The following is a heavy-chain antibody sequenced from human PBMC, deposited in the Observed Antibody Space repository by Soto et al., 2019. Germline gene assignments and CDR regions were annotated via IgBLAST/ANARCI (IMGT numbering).Heavy chain of an antibody. J-gene: IGHJ4*02. CDR1: GFAFSSAW. CDR3: SYDSSRGDY. Sequence: GGSLRLSCAASGFAFSSAWMSWVRQAPGKGLEWVGRLKSEAAGGTADYAAPVKGRFTISRDDSKNTLYLQMNSLKTDDTAVYYCSYDSSRGDYWGLGTLVTVSS. D-gene: IGHD3-22*01. V-gene: IGHV3-15*01. CDR2: LKSEAAGGTA.